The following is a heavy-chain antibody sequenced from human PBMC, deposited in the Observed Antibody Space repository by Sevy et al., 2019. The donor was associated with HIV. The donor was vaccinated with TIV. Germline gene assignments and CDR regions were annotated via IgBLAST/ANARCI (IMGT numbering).Heavy chain of an antibody. V-gene: IGHV3-21*01. CDR3: ASEKEQLVLWPYYGMDV. CDR1: GLRFSNYN. J-gene: IGHJ6*02. CDR2: VSNSSSYI. Sequence: GGSLRLSCAASGLRFSNYNMNWVRQAPGQGLEWVACVSNSSSYIYYVDSVKGRFTISRDNAKNSLYLQMNSLRAEDTAVYYCASEKEQLVLWPYYGMDVWGQGTTVTVSS. D-gene: IGHD6-13*01.